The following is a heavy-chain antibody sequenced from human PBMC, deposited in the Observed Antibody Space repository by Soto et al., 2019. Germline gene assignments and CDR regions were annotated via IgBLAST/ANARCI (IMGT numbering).Heavy chain of an antibody. J-gene: IGHJ4*02. CDR2: IYYSGST. CDR3: ATLWFGEGNY. V-gene: IGHV4-39*01. Sequence: PSETLSLTCTVSGGSISSSSYYWGWIRQPPGKGLEWIGSIYYSGSTYYNPSLKSRVTISVDTSKNQFSLKLSSVTAADTAVYYCATLWFGEGNYWGQGTVVTVSS. CDR1: GGSISSSSYY. D-gene: IGHD3-10*01.